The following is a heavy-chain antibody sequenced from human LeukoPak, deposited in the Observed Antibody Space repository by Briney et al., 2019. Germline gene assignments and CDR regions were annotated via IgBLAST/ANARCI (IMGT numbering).Heavy chain of an antibody. V-gene: IGHV1-18*01. D-gene: IGHD1-26*01. CDR1: GYTFTSNG. J-gene: IGHJ5*01. Sequence: ASVKVSCKASGYTFTSNGISWVRQAPGQGLEWMGWISAYNGVTNYAQKLQGRVTMTTDTSTSTAHMEMTSLTSDDTAVYYCARDQVVGATAGTFDFWGQGTLVTVSS. CDR2: ISAYNGVT. CDR3: ARDQVVGATAGTFDF.